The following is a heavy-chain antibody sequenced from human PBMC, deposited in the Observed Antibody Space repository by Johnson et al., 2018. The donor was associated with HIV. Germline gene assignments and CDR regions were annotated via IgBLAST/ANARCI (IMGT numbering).Heavy chain of an antibody. CDR3: ARDRRDYGDYSPKLIDAFDI. CDR2: ISYDGSNK. D-gene: IGHD4-17*01. CDR1: GFTFSSYA. V-gene: IGHV3-30*14. Sequence: VQLVESGGGVVQPGRSLRLSCAASGFTFSSYAMHWVRQAPGKGLEWVAVISYDGSNKYYADSVKGRFTIPRDNSKNTLYLQMNSLRAEDTAVYYCARDRRDYGDYSPKLIDAFDIWGQGTMVTVSS. J-gene: IGHJ3*02.